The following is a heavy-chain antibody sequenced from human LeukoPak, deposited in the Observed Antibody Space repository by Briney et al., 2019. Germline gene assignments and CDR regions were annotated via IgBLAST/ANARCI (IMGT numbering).Heavy chain of an antibody. CDR2: INPSAGST. CDR1: GYAFTSYY. CDR3: ARVGATSLTLDY. J-gene: IGHJ4*02. D-gene: IGHD1-26*01. Sequence: ASVTVSCKASGYAFTSYYMHWVRQAPGQGLEWMGIINPSAGSTTYAQKFQGRVTMTRDTSTSTVYMDLSSLRSEDTAVYYCARVGATSLTLDYWGQGTLVTVSS. V-gene: IGHV1-46*01.